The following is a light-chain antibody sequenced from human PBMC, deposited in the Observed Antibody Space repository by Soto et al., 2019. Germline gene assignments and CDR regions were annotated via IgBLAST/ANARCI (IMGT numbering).Light chain of an antibody. J-gene: IGLJ7*01. CDR3: QSYDSSLGGLHAV. CDR2: GNS. CDR1: SSNIGAGYD. Sequence: QSVLTQPPSVSGAPGQRVTISCTGSSSNIGAGYDVHWYQQLPGTAPKLLIYGNSNRPSGVPDRFSGSKSGTSASLAITGLQAQDEADYYCQSYDSSLGGLHAVFGGGTQLTVL. V-gene: IGLV1-40*01.